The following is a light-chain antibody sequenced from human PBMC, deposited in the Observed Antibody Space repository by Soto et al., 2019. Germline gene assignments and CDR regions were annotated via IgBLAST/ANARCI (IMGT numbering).Light chain of an antibody. CDR3: CSYAGFTTYV. CDR2: GVT. Sequence: QSVLTQPASVSGSPGQSITISCTGTSSDIGVFDLVSWYRQYPGKAPKLMIYGVTKRPSGVSDRFSGSKSGKTASLTISGLQAEDDADYYCCSYAGFTTYVFGSGTKVTVL. V-gene: IGLV2-23*02. J-gene: IGLJ1*01. CDR1: SSDIGVFDL.